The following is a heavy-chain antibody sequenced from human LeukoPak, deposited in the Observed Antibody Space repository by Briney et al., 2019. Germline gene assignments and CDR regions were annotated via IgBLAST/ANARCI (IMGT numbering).Heavy chain of an antibody. Sequence: SETLSLTCAVYGGSFSGYYWSWIRQPPGKGLEWIGEINHSGSTNYNPSLKSRVTISRDTSKKQFSLNLSSVTAADTAVYYCASKVVVAATNRFDPWGQGTLVTVSS. CDR3: ASKVVVAATNRFDP. CDR1: GGSFSGYY. CDR2: INHSGST. V-gene: IGHV4-34*01. D-gene: IGHD2-15*01. J-gene: IGHJ5*02.